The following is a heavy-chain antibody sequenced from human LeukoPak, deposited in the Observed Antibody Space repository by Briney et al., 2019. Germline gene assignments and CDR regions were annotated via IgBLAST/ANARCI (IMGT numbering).Heavy chain of an antibody. V-gene: IGHV3-30*04. CDR2: ISYDGSNK. CDR1: GFTFSSYA. Sequence: GGSLRLSCSASGFTFSSYAINWVRQAPGKGLEWVAVISYDGSNKYYADSVKGRFTISRDNSKNTLYLQMNSLRAEDTAVYYCAKEDGMDVWGQGTTVTVSS. J-gene: IGHJ6*02. CDR3: AKEDGMDV.